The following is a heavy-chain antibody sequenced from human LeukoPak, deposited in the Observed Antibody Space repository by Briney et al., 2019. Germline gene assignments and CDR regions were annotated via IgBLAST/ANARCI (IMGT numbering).Heavy chain of an antibody. J-gene: IGHJ4*02. Sequence: SETLSLTCTVSGGSINSYYWSWIRQPPGKGLEWIGYIYYSGSTNYNPSLKSRVTTSVDTSKNQFSLKLSSVTAADTAVYYCASNYYGSGSLDYWGQGTLVTVS. V-gene: IGHV4-59*08. CDR2: IYYSGST. CDR1: GGSINSYY. CDR3: ASNYYGSGSLDY. D-gene: IGHD3-10*01.